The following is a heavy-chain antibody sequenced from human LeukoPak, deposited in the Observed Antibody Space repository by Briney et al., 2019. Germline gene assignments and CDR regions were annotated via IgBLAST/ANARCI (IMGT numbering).Heavy chain of an antibody. CDR3: ARAEYSSSFPYYYYYYMDV. Sequence: SETLSLTCAVYGGSFSGYYWSWIRQPPGKGLEWIGEINHSGSTNYNPSLKSRVTISVDTSKNQFSLKLSSVTAADTAVYYCARAEYSSSFPYYYYYYMDVWGKGTTVTVSS. V-gene: IGHV4-34*01. J-gene: IGHJ6*03. CDR2: INHSGST. D-gene: IGHD6-6*01. CDR1: GGSFSGYY.